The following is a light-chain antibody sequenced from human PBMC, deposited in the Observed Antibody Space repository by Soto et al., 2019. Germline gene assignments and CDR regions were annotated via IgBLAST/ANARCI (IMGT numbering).Light chain of an antibody. CDR2: GAS. CDR1: QSVSSN. Sequence: EIVMTKSPATLSVSPGERATLSCRASQSVSSNLVWYQQKPGQAPRLLIYGASTRATGIPARFSGSGSGTEFTLTISSLQSEYFAVYYCQQYNNWPPFTFGPGTKVDIK. V-gene: IGKV3-15*01. J-gene: IGKJ3*01. CDR3: QQYNNWPPFT.